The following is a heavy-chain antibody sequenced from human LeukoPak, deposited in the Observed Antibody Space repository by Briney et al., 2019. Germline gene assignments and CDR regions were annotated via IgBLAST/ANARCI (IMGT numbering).Heavy chain of an antibody. J-gene: IGHJ3*02. CDR3: ARSSGPTIVFRPPDAFDI. D-gene: IGHD2-15*01. V-gene: IGHV1-2*02. CDR2: INPNSGGT. CDR1: GYTFTGYY. Sequence: ASVKVSCKASGYTFTGYYMHWVRQAPGQGLEWMGWINPNSGGTNYAQKFQGRVTMTRDTSISTAYMELSRLRSDDTAVYYCARSSGPTIVFRPPDAFDIWGQGTMVTVSS.